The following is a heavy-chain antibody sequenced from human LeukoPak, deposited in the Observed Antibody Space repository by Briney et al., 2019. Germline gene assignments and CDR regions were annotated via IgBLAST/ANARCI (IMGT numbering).Heavy chain of an antibody. CDR1: GFTFSSYG. V-gene: IGHV3-30*18. CDR3: AKGPRQWLVTGAFDI. J-gene: IGHJ3*02. CDR2: ISYDGSNK. Sequence: GGSRRLSCPAPGFTFSSYGMHWVRQAPGKGLEWVAVISYDGSNKYYADSVKGRFTISRDNSKNALYLQMNSLRAEDTAVYYCAKGPRQWLVTGAFDIWGQGTMVTVSS. D-gene: IGHD6-19*01.